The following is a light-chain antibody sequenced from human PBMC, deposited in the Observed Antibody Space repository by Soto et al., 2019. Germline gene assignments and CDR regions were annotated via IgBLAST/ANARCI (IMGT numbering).Light chain of an antibody. CDR2: EVS. CDR1: SSDVGGYNY. CDR3: NSYTTTGTPYV. V-gene: IGLV2-14*01. J-gene: IGLJ1*01. Sequence: QSALTQPASVSGSPGQSITISCTGTSSDVGGYNYFSWYQQLPGKAPKLMIYEVSNRPSGVSIRFSGSKSGNTASLTISGLLAEDEADYYCNSYTTTGTPYVFGTGTKVTVL.